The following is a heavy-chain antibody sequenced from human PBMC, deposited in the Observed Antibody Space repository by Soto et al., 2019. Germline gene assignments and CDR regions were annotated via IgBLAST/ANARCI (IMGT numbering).Heavy chain of an antibody. D-gene: IGHD2-21*02. Sequence: ASGKVSCKASGYTFSTSGFTWVRQAPGQGLEWMGWISASSGDRKYAQKFQGRVTMTTDTYTNTAYMELESLSSDDTAVYYCARGGDWNYAMDLWGQGTTVTVSS. J-gene: IGHJ6*02. V-gene: IGHV1-18*01. CDR2: ISASSGDR. CDR3: ARGGDWNYAMDL. CDR1: GYTFSTSG.